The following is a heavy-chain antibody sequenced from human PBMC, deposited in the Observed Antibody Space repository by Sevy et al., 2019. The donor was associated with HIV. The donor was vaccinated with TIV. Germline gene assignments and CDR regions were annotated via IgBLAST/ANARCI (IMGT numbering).Heavy chain of an antibody. CDR3: AKRGGQYDLGMDV. V-gene: IGHV3-48*03. CDR2: ISSSGDTT. Sequence: GGSLRLSCAASGFTFSSFEMNWVRQAPGQGLQSVSYISSSGDTTDYADSVRGRFTISRDNAKKSLYLQMNSLRAEDTAIYYCAKRGGQYDLGMDVWGQGTTVTVSS. J-gene: IGHJ6*02. D-gene: IGHD3-3*01. CDR1: GFTFSSFE.